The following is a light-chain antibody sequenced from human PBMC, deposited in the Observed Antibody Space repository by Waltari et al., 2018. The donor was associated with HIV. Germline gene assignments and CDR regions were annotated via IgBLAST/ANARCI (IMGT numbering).Light chain of an antibody. Sequence: QSVLTQPPSASGTSGQRVTISCSGSDFNIGANTVNWYQQVPGMAPKLLISSDTQRPSGVPDLCSGSKSGTSASLAISGLQSEDEANYYCSSWDDSLNGVWVFGGGTKVTVL. J-gene: IGLJ2*01. CDR1: DFNIGANT. CDR3: SSWDDSLNGVWV. V-gene: IGLV1-44*01. CDR2: SDT.